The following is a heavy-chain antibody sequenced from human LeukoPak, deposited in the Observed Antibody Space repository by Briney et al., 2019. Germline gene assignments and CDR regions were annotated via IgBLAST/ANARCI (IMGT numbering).Heavy chain of an antibody. J-gene: IGHJ4*02. CDR2: ISGSGGST. D-gene: IGHD6-6*01. V-gene: IGHV3-23*01. CDR1: GFTFNNYA. CDR3: AKGTGYTSSSGSVLDY. Sequence: PGGSLRLSCAASGFTFNNYAMNWVRQAPGKGLELVSVISGSGGSTHYADSVKGRFTISRDNPKDTLYLQMNSLRAEDTAVYYCAKGTGYTSSSGSVLDYWGQGTLVTVSS.